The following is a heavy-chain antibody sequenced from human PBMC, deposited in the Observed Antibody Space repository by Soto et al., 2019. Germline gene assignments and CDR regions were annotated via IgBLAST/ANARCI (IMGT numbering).Heavy chain of an antibody. CDR2: IRSKAYGGTT. CDR3: TRAQYSSGYGYAFDI. CDR1: GFTFGDYA. J-gene: IGHJ3*02. Sequence: PVGSLRLSCTASGFTFGDYAMSWVRQAPGKGLEWVGFIRSKAYGGTTEYAASVKGRFTISRDDSKSIAYLQMNSLKTEDTAVYYCTRAQYSSGYGYAFDIWGQGTMVTVSS. V-gene: IGHV3-49*04. D-gene: IGHD5-18*01.